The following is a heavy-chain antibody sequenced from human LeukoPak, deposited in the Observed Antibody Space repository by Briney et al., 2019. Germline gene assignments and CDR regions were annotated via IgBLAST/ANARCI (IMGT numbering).Heavy chain of an antibody. V-gene: IGHV5-51*01. CDR1: GYSSTNHW. Sequence: GESLQISCEGSGYSSTNHWIAWARQMPAGGLGWMGIIYPSDCDTRYSPSFQGQVSISADKSLSTAYLQWSSLKASDTAMYYCARQRTYSHDAFDIWGQGTMVTVSS. J-gene: IGHJ3*02. CDR3: ARQRTYSHDAFDI. D-gene: IGHD6-13*01. CDR2: IYPSDCDT.